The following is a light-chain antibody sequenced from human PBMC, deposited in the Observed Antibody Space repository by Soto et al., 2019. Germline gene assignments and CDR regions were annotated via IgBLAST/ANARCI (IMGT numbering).Light chain of an antibody. CDR3: QHYNSYSET. V-gene: IGKV1-5*01. CDR2: DAS. J-gene: IGKJ1*01. CDR1: QGTGDW. Sequence: DIQMSQSPSTLSASVGGRVTITCRASQGTGDWLAWYQQKPGKAPKLLIYDASSLESGVPSRFSGSGSGTEFTLTISSLQPDDFATYYCQHYNSYSETFGQGTKVDI.